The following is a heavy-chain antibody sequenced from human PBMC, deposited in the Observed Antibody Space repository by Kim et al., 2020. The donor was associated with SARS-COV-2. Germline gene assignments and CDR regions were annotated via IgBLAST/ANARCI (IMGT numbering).Heavy chain of an antibody. J-gene: IGHJ6*01. CDR3: ARGPLVISGGYYYYYG. Sequence: GGSLRLSCTASGFSFGDYAITWVRQAPGKGLELVGFIRSKVYGATTESAASVQGRFTISRDDSKRIAYVQMNSLKTEDTAVYYCARGPLVISGGYYYYYG. CDR1: GFSFGDYA. CDR2: IRSKVYGATT. D-gene: IGHD3-22*01. V-gene: IGHV3-49*04.